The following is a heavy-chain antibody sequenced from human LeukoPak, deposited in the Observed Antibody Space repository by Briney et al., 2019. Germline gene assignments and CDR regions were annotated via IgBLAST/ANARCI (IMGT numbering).Heavy chain of an antibody. CDR2: IRYDGSNK. Sequence: GGSLRLSCAASGFTFSSYGMHWVRQAPGKGLEWVAFIRYDGSNKYYADSVKGRFTISRDNSKNTLYLQMNSLRAEGTAVYYCAKDRVAVMWWSRVSPTYYYYMDVWGKGTTVTVSS. CDR3: AKDRVAVMWWSRVSPTYYYYMDV. D-gene: IGHD2-21*01. V-gene: IGHV3-30*02. CDR1: GFTFSSYG. J-gene: IGHJ6*03.